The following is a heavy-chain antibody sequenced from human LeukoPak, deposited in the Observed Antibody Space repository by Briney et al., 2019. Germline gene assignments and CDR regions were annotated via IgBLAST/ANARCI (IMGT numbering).Heavy chain of an antibody. CDR1: GFTFSSYA. D-gene: IGHD3-22*01. V-gene: IGHV3-23*01. Sequence: GGSLRLSCAASGFTFSSYAMSWVRQAPGKGLEWVSAISGSGGSAYYADSVKGRFTISRDNSKNTLYLQMNSLRAEDTAVYYCVKRRYDSSGYFDYWGQGTLVTVSS. CDR2: ISGSGGSA. J-gene: IGHJ4*02. CDR3: VKRRYDSSGYFDY.